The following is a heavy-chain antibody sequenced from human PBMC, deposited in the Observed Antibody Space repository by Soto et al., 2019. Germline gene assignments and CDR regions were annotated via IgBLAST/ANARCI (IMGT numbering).Heavy chain of an antibody. CDR2: IGYNGAT. CDR3: ARGLSGYTPTGN. D-gene: IGHD6-13*01. J-gene: IGHJ4*02. V-gene: IGHV4-34*01. CDR1: GASLSGYF. Sequence: QVQLQQWGAGLLKPSETLSLTCGVSGASLSGYFWSWIRQPPGEGLEWIGEIGYNGATNYNPSLKSRVTMSIDTSKNQFSLNLASVTAADTAVYYCARGLSGYTPTGNWGQGTLVTVSS.